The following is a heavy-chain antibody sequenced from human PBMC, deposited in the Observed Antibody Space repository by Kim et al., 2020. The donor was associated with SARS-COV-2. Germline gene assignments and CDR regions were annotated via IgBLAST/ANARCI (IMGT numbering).Heavy chain of an antibody. CDR2: IFYSGTT. Sequence: SETLSLTCTVSGGSISNYYWNWIRQPPGKELEWMGYIFYSGTTNYNPSLKSRLTISLDMSKNQFSLKLTSVTAADTAVYFCARGGTNQLAQVWGQGTLVTVSS. CDR1: GGSISNYY. D-gene: IGHD2-2*01. V-gene: IGHV4-59*13. CDR3: ARGGTNQLAQV. J-gene: IGHJ4*02.